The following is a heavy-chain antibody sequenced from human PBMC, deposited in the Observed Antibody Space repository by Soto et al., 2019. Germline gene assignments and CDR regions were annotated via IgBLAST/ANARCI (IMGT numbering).Heavy chain of an antibody. J-gene: IGHJ6*03. D-gene: IGHD5-12*01. CDR3: ARAIVATITSPYYYYYMDV. V-gene: IGHV4-59*01. Sequence: SETLSLTCPVSGGSISSYYLSWIRQPPGKGLEWIGYIYYSGSTNYNPSLKSRVTISVDTSKNQFSLKLSSVTAADTAVYYCARAIVATITSPYYYYYMDVWGKGTTVTVSS. CDR2: IYYSGST. CDR1: GGSISSYY.